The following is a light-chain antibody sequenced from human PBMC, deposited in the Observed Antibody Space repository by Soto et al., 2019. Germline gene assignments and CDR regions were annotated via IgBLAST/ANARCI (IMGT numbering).Light chain of an antibody. J-gene: IGLJ1*01. CDR2: DVS. CDR1: SSDVGGYKY. Sequence: QSVLTQPASVSGSPGQSITIPCTGTSSDVGGYKYVSWYQQYPGKAPKLMIYDVSNRPSGVSNRFSGSKSGNTASLTISGLQAEDEADYYCSSYTSGRSYVFGTGTKVTVL. CDR3: SSYTSGRSYV. V-gene: IGLV2-14*03.